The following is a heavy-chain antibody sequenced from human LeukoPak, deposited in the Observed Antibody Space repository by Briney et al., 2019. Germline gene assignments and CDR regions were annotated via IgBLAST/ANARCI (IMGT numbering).Heavy chain of an antibody. CDR2: ISWNGGST. J-gene: IGHJ4*02. V-gene: IGHV3-20*04. CDR3: ARDRTVTTSLFDY. Sequence: RPGGSLRLSCAASGFTFDYYGMSWVRQAPGKGLEWVSGISWNGGSTGYADSVKGRFTISRDNAKNSLYLQMNSLRAEDTALYYCARDRTVTTSLFDYWGQGTLVTVSS. CDR1: GFTFDYYG. D-gene: IGHD4-17*01.